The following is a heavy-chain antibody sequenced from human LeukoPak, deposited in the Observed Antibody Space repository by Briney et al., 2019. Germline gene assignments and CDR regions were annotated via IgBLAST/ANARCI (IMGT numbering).Heavy chain of an antibody. CDR1: GYTLTELS. CDR3: ATDLFSGSSGWYAGDWFDP. Sequence: ASVKVSCKVSGYTLTELSMHWVRQAPGKGLEWMGGFDPEDGETIYAQKFQGRVTMTEDTSTDTAYMELSSLRSEDTAVYYCATDLFSGSSGWYAGDWFDPWGQGTLVTVSS. J-gene: IGHJ5*02. CDR2: FDPEDGET. V-gene: IGHV1-24*01. D-gene: IGHD6-19*01.